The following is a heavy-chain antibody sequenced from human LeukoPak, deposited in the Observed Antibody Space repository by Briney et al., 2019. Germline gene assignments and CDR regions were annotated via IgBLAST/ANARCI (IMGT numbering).Heavy chain of an antibody. CDR1: GGSISDDY. J-gene: IGHJ4*02. D-gene: IGHD5-12*01. V-gene: IGHV4-59*01. CDR3: ARDLYGGYNY. CDR2: ISYTGST. Sequence: PSETLSLTRTVSGGSISDDYWGWIRQPPGKGLEWIGYISYTGSTTYNPSLKSRLTISVDTSRNQFSLKLSSVTAADTAVYYCARDLYGGYNYWGQGTLVTVSS.